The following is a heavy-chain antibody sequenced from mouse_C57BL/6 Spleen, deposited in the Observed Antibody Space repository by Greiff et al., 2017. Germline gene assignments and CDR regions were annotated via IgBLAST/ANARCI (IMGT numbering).Heavy chain of an antibody. CDR2: INYDGSST. J-gene: IGHJ2*01. Sequence: EVQVVESEGGLVQPGSSMKLSCTASGFTFSDYSMAWVRQVPEKGLEWVANINYDGSSTYYLDSLKSRFIISRDNAKNILYLQMSSLKSEDAATSYCAREGDYDGGFGDWGQGTTLTVST. V-gene: IGHV5-16*01. D-gene: IGHD2-4*01. CDR1: GFTFSDYS. CDR3: AREGDYDGGFGD.